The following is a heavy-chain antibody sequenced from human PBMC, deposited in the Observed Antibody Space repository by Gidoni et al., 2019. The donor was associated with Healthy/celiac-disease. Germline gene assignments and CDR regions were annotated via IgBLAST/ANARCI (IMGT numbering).Heavy chain of an antibody. Sequence: SYSMNWVRQAPGKGLEWVSYISSSSTIYYADSVKGRFTISRDNAKNSLYLQMNSLRAEDTAVYYCARAYYDILTGYLLGAFDIWGQGTMVTVSS. CDR1: SYS. J-gene: IGHJ3*02. D-gene: IGHD3-9*01. CDR3: ARAYYDILTGYLLGAFDI. CDR2: ISSSSTI. V-gene: IGHV3-48*01.